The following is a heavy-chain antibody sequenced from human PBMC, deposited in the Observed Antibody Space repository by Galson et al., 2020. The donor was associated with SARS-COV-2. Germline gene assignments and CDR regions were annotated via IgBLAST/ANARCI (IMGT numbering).Heavy chain of an antibody. D-gene: IGHD4-17*01. CDR3: ARLHYGEYAPEACDI. CDR1: GTSISSGSYS. V-gene: IGHV4-30-2*01. J-gene: IGHJ3*02. Sequence: SETLSLTCAVSGTSISSGSYSWNWNRPPPGKGLEWIGYISHSGGTYYNPSLKSRVTISGDRSKNQFSLRLSSVTAADTAVYYCARLHYGEYAPEACDIWGPGTRVTVAS. CDR2: ISHSGGT.